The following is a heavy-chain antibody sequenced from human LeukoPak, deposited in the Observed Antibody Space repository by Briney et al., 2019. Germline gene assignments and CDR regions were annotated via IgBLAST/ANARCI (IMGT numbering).Heavy chain of an antibody. J-gene: IGHJ4*02. CDR3: ARRAPSHDFDD. Sequence: GGSLRLSCAASGFSFSSYSMNWVRQAPGKGLEWVAAISTTSGNIYYADSVKGRFTISRDNAKNPLYLQMNSLRVEDTALYYCARRAPSHDFDDWGQGTLVTVSS. V-gene: IGHV3-21*01. CDR1: GFSFSSYS. CDR2: ISTTSGNI.